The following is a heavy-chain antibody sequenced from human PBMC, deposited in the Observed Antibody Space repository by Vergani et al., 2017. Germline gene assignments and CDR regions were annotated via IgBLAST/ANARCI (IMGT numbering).Heavy chain of an antibody. J-gene: IGHJ6*02. CDR2: IHHSGDT. D-gene: IGHD3-10*01. Sequence: QVQLQESGPGLVKPSETLTLTCDVSDSSIMTNPYWGWFRQSPGKGLAWIGCIHHSGDTHYNSSLKSRVSISIVSSSKFSLRLTSVTAADTAIYYCARHRGSGGFFPSSYFYGMDVWGHGTTVTVSS. V-gene: IGHV4-38-2*01. CDR3: ARHRGSGGFFPSSYFYGMDV. CDR1: DSSIMTNPY.